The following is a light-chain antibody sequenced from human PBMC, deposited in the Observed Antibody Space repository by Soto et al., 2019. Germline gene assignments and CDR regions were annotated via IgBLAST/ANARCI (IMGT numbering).Light chain of an antibody. V-gene: IGLV2-11*01. J-gene: IGLJ3*02. CDR3: CSYAGNSLWV. CDR2: DVS. Sequence: QSALTQPRSVYGSPGQSVTISCTGTSSDVGGYNYVSWYQQHQGKAPKLMIYDVSKWPSGVPDRFSGSKSGNTASLTISGLQSEDEADYYCCSYAGNSLWVFGGGTKLTVL. CDR1: SSDVGGYNY.